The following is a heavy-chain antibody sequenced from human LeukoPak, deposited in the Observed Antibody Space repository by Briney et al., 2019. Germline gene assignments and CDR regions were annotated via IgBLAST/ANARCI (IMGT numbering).Heavy chain of an antibody. CDR3: ARDSHYYDSSGYYLDY. D-gene: IGHD3-22*01. CDR1: GFTFSSYA. CDR2: ISGSGGST. Sequence: PGGSLRLSCAASGFTFSSYAMSWVRQAPGKGLEWVSAISGSGGSTYYADSVKGRFTISRDNSKNTLYLQMNSLRAEDTAVYYCARDSHYYDSSGYYLDYWGQGTLVTVSS. J-gene: IGHJ4*02. V-gene: IGHV3-23*01.